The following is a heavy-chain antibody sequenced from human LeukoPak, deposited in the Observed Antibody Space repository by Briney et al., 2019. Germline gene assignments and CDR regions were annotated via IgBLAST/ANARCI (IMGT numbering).Heavy chain of an antibody. D-gene: IGHD3-10*02. CDR3: ASAVLANDAFDI. J-gene: IGHJ3*02. Sequence: GGSLRLSCAASGFTFSSYGMHWVRQAPGKGLEWVAFIRFDGSNKYYADSVKGRFTISRDNSKSTLYLQMNSLRAEDTAVYYCASAVLANDAFDIWGQGTMVTVSS. V-gene: IGHV3-30*02. CDR2: IRFDGSNK. CDR1: GFTFSSYG.